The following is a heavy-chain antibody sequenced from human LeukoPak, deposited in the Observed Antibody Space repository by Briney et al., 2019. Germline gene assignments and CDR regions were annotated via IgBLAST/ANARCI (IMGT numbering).Heavy chain of an antibody. D-gene: IGHD3-3*01. CDR2: IYYSGST. CDR3: ARARLHYDFWSGPLDY. Sequence: SETLSLTCAIYGGSFSGYYWSWIRQPPGKGLERIGYIYYSGSTNYNPSLKSRVTISVDTSKNQFSLKLSSVTAADTAVYYCARARLHYDFWSGPLDYWGQGTLVTVSS. V-gene: IGHV4-59*01. J-gene: IGHJ4*02. CDR1: GGSFSGYY.